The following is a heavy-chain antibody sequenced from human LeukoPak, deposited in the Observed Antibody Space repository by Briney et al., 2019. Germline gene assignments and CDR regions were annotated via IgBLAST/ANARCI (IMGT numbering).Heavy chain of an antibody. CDR3: ARHGYYGSGSYYLADLDY. Sequence: SETLSLTCTVSGGSISSYYWSWIRQPPGKGLEWIGYIYYSGSTNYNPSLKSRVTISVDTSKNQFSLKLSSVTAADTAVYYCARHGYYGSGSYYLADLDYWGQGTLVTVSS. V-gene: IGHV4-59*08. CDR2: IYYSGST. CDR1: GGSISSYY. D-gene: IGHD3-10*01. J-gene: IGHJ4*02.